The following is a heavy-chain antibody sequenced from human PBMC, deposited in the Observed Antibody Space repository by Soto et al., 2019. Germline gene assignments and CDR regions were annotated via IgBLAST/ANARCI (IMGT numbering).Heavy chain of an antibody. D-gene: IGHD5-18*01. CDR3: ATTGPSSPSFHSANWFDP. V-gene: IGHV1-18*01. CDR2: ISAYNGNT. J-gene: IGHJ5*02. CDR1: GYTFTSYG. Sequence: ASVKVSCKASGYTFTSYGISWVRQAPGQGLEWMGWISAYNGNTNYAQKLQGRVTMTEDTSTDTAYMELSSLRSEDTAVYYCATTGPSSPSFHSANWFDPWGQGTLVTVSS.